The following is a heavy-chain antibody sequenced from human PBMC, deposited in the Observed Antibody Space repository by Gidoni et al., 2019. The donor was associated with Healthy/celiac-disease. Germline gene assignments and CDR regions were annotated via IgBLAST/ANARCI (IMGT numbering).Heavy chain of an antibody. V-gene: IGHV5-51*01. CDR3: ARIAAAPLNYYYYGMDV. CDR1: GYSFTSYW. CDR2: IYPGDSDT. D-gene: IGHD6-13*01. Sequence: EVQLVQSGAEVKKPGESLKISCKGSGYSFTSYWIGWVRQMPGKGLEWMGIIYPGDSDTRYSPSFQGQVTISADKSISTAYLQWSSLKASDTAMYYCARIAAAPLNYYYYGMDVWGQGTTVTVSS. J-gene: IGHJ6*02.